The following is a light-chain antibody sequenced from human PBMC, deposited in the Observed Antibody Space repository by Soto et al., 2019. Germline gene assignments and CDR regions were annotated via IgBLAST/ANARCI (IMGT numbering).Light chain of an antibody. Sequence: DFQMTQSPSTLSASVGDTVTITCRASQSISNWLAWYQQKPGEAPKLLIYQASSLASGVPSRFSGSGSGTEFPLTVASLQPDDFATYYCQRYNGNSRTFGQGTKVEIK. J-gene: IGKJ1*01. V-gene: IGKV1-5*03. CDR2: QAS. CDR1: QSISNW. CDR3: QRYNGNSRT.